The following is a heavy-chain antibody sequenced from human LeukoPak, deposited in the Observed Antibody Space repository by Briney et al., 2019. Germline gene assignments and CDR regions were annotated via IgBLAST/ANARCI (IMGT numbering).Heavy chain of an antibody. Sequence: PGGSLRLSCAASGFTFSSYAMSWVRQAPGKGLEWVSSISGSGGSTYYADSVKGRFTISRDNSKNTLYLQMNSLRPEDTAVYSCANGGLWLPTRTDWGQGTLVTVSS. V-gene: IGHV3-23*01. CDR2: ISGSGGST. CDR1: GFTFSSYA. J-gene: IGHJ4*02. CDR3: ANGGLWLPTRTD. D-gene: IGHD5-18*01.